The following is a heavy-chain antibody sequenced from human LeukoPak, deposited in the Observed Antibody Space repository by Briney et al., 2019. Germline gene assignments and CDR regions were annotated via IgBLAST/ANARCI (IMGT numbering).Heavy chain of an antibody. CDR2: IYHSGST. D-gene: IGHD3-10*01. J-gene: IGHJ4*02. CDR3: ATMLYGSGNYYISDY. V-gene: IGHV4-38-2*02. Sequence: SETLSLTCNVSGYSISRNYHWGWIRQPPGKGREWIGTIYHSGSTYYSPSLKRRVTISIPTSKNQFSMKLSAVSAADTAVYYCATMLYGSGNYYISDYWGQGTLVTVSS. CDR1: GYSISRNYH.